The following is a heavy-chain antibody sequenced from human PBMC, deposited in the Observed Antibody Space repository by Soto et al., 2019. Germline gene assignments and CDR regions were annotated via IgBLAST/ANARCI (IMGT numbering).Heavy chain of an antibody. Sequence: GASVKVSCKASGYTFTSYGISWVRQAPGQGLEWMGWISAYNGNTNYAQKLQGRVTMTTDTSTSTAYMELRSLRSDDTAVYYCARTDRYIKASWFDPWGQGTLVTVSS. V-gene: IGHV1-18*01. D-gene: IGHD1-20*01. CDR1: GYTFTSYG. J-gene: IGHJ5*02. CDR2: ISAYNGNT. CDR3: ARTDRYIKASWFDP.